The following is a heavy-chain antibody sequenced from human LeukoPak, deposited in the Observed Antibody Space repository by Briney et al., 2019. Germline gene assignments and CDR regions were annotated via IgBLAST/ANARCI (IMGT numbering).Heavy chain of an antibody. Sequence: GESLKISCKGSGYSFTSYWIGWVRQMPGKGLEWMGIIYPGGSDTRYSPSFQGQVTISADKSISTAYLQWSSLKASDTAMYYCARRINSYCSSTSCYSDAFDIWGQGTMVTVSS. CDR3: ARRINSYCSSTSCYSDAFDI. CDR2: IYPGGSDT. CDR1: GYSFTSYW. V-gene: IGHV5-51*01. J-gene: IGHJ3*02. D-gene: IGHD2-2*02.